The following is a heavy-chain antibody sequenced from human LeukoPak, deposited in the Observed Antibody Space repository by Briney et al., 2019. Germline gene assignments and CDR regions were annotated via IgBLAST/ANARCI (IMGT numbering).Heavy chain of an antibody. CDR1: GYTLTELS. CDR3: ARLVDDPPYYYYGMDV. D-gene: IGHD5/OR15-5a*01. Sequence: ASVKVSCKVSGYTLTELSMHWVRQAPGKGLEWMGGFDPEDGETIYAQKFQGRVTMTEDTSTDTAYMELSSLRSEDTAVYYCARLVDDPPYYYYGMDVWGQGTTVTVSS. J-gene: IGHJ6*02. V-gene: IGHV1-24*01. CDR2: FDPEDGET.